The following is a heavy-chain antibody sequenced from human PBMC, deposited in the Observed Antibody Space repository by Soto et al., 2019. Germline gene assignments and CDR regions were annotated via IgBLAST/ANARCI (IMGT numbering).Heavy chain of an antibody. CDR1: GRSMISYY. V-gene: IGHV4-4*07. D-gene: IGHD3-3*02. CDR2: VYTGGNT. CDR3: AREGDDRHFFFDS. J-gene: IGHJ4*02. Sequence: QLQESGPGLVKPSETLSLTCNVSGRSMISYYWSWIRQPAGKGLEWIGRVYTGGNTNSKPSLKSRVTISVDTSKIQFSLILTSVTAADTAVYYCAREGDDRHFFFDSWGQGTLVTVSS.